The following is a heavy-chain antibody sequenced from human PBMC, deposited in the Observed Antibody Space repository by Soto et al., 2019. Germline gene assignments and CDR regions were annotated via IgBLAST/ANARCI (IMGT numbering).Heavy chain of an antibody. Sequence: SETLSLTCTVSGGSISSSSYYWGWIRQPPGKGLEWIGSIYYSGSTYYNPSLKSRVTISVDTSKNQFSLKLSSVTAADTAVYYCAIDRRGYDYHGRTYYLDYWGQGTLVTVSS. CDR2: IYYSGST. D-gene: IGHD5-12*01. CDR3: AIDRRGYDYHGRTYYLDY. J-gene: IGHJ4*02. CDR1: GGSISSSSYY. V-gene: IGHV4-39*02.